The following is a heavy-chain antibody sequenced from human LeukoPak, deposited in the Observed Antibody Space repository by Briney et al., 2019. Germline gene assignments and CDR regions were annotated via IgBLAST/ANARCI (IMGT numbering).Heavy chain of an antibody. J-gene: IGHJ4*02. D-gene: IGHD5-24*01. Sequence: ASVKVSCKASGYTFTSYDINWVRQAPGQGLEWMGWMNRKSTNTFYAQKFQGQVTMTSDTSINTAYLELSGLRSEDTAVYYCTRGWSNMAKVGLDHWGQGTLVTVSS. CDR3: TRGWSNMAKVGLDH. CDR2: MNRKSTNT. CDR1: GYTFTSYD. V-gene: IGHV1-8*01.